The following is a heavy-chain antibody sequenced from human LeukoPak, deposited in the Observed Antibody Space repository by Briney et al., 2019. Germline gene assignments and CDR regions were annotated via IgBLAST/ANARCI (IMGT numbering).Heavy chain of an antibody. J-gene: IGHJ4*02. V-gene: IGHV1-3*01. Sequence: ASVKVSCKASGYTFTSYAMHWVRQAPGQRLEWMGWINAGNGNTKYSQKFQGRVTITRDTSASTVYMELSSLRSEGTAVYYCARARTLGDTYYFDYWGQGTLVTVSS. CDR1: GYTFTSYA. CDR2: INAGNGNT. D-gene: IGHD2-21*01. CDR3: ARARTLGDTYYFDY.